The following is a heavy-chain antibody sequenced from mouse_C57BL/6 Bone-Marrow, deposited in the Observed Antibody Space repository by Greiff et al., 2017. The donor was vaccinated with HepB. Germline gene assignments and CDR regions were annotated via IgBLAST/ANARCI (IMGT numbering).Heavy chain of an antibody. CDR3: ARYAITTVVAPEGYAMDY. V-gene: IGHV1-81*01. D-gene: IGHD1-1*01. Sequence: QVQLQQSGAELARPGASVKLSCKASGYTFTSYGISWVKQRTGQGLEWIGEIYPRSGNTYYNEKFKGKATLTADKSSSTAYMELRSLTSEDSAVYFCARYAITTVVAPEGYAMDYWGQGTSVTVSS. CDR1: GYTFTSYG. J-gene: IGHJ4*01. CDR2: IYPRSGNT.